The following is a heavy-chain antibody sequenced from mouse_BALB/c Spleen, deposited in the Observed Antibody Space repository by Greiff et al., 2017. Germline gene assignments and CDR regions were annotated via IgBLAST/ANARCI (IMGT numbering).Heavy chain of an antibody. Sequence: VNVVESGPGLVAPSQSLSITCTVSGFSLTGYGVNWVRQPPGKGLEWLGMIWGDGSTDYNSALKTSVSISKDNSKSQVFLKMNSLQTDDTARYYCARGYRYDGGAMDDWGEGTSVTVSS. CDR3: ARGYRYDGGAMDD. D-gene: IGHD2-14*01. J-gene: IGHJ4*01. V-gene: IGHV2-6-7*01. CDR1: GFSLTGYG. CDR2: IWGDGST.